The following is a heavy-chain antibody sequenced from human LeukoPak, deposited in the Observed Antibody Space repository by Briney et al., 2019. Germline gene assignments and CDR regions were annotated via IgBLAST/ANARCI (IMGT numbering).Heavy chain of an antibody. CDR1: GVSISSGAYY. J-gene: IGHJ2*01. CDR3: ARDLDSSGFDL. V-gene: IGHV4-31*03. CDR2: IYYSGST. D-gene: IGHD3-22*01. Sequence: SETLSLTCTVSGVSISSGAYYWSWIRQHPGKGLEWIGYIYYSGSTYYNPSLKSRVTISVDTSKNQFSLKLTSVTAADTAVYYCARDLDSSGFDLWGRGTLVTVSS.